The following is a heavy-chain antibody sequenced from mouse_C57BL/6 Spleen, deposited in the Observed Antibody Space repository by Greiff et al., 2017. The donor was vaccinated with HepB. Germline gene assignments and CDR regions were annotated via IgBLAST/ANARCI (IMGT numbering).Heavy chain of an antibody. J-gene: IGHJ2*01. CDR2: IYPGGGYT. CDR1: GYTFTNYW. CDR3: ARGDYGSSPFDY. V-gene: IGHV1-63*01. Sequence: VNVVESGAELVRPGTSVKMSCKASGYTFTNYWIGWAKQRPGHGLEWIGDIYPGGGYTNYNEKFKGKATLTADKSSSTAYMQFSSLTSEDSAIYYCARGDYGSSPFDYWGQGTTLTVSS. D-gene: IGHD1-1*01.